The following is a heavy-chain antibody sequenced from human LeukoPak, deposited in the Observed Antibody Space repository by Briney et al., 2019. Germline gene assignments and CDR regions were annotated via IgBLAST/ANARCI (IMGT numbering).Heavy chain of an antibody. CDR1: GFAFGSEA. J-gene: IGHJ6*02. Sequence: LTGGSLRLSCAVSGFAFGSEAMSWVRQSPARGLEWVASISPGGGTTYYADYVKGRFTISRDNSKNSLFVRMNSLRAEDTAVYYCARDLRYCSSTSCYYYYYYGMDVWGQGTTVTVSS. CDR2: ISPGGGTT. V-gene: IGHV3-23*01. D-gene: IGHD2-2*01. CDR3: ARDLRYCSSTSCYYYYYYGMDV.